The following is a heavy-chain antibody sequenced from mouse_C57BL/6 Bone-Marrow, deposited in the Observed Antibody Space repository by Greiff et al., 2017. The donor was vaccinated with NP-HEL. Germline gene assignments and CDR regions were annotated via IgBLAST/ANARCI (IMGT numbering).Heavy chain of an antibody. J-gene: IGHJ1*03. CDR1: GFSLSTFGMG. CDR3: ARIPSFITTVVATRYFDV. Sequence: QVQLKESGPGILQPSQTLSLTCSFSGFSLSTFGMGVGWIRQPSGKGLEWLAHIWWDDDKYDNPALKSRLTLSKDTSKNQVFLTIATVDTADTATYYCARIPSFITTVVATRYFDVWGTGTTVTVSS. CDR2: IWWDDDK. V-gene: IGHV8-8*01. D-gene: IGHD1-1*01.